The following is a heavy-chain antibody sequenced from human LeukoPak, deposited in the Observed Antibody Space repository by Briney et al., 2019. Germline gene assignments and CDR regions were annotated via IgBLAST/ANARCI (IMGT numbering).Heavy chain of an antibody. CDR1: GFIVSSNT. V-gene: IGHV3-53*01. J-gene: IGHJ6*03. CDR3: AKGGGSYFRRVTYYYYYMDV. D-gene: IGHD1-26*01. Sequence: GGSLRLSCAASGFIVSSNTMSWVRQAPGKGLEWVTVIYNDADTYYADSVNGRFTISRDNSKNTLYLQMISLRAEDTAVYYCAKGGGSYFRRVTYYYYYMDVWGKGTTVTVSS. CDR2: IYNDADT.